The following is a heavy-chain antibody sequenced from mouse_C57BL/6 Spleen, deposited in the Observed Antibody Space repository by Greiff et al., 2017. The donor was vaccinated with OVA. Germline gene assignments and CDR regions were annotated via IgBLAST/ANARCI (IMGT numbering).Heavy chain of an antibody. J-gene: IGHJ2*01. CDR3: ARKGNWDEGFDY. CDR2: INPNNGGT. Sequence: VQLKESGPELVKPGASVKMSCKASGYTFTDYNMHWVKQSHGKSLEWIGYINPNNGGTSYNQKFKGKATLTVNKSSSTAYMELRSLTSEDSAVYYCARKGNWDEGFDYWGQGTTLTVSS. V-gene: IGHV1-22*01. CDR1: GYTFTDYN. D-gene: IGHD4-1*01.